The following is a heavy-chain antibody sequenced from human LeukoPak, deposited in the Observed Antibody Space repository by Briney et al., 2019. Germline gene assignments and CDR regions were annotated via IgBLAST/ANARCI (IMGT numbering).Heavy chain of an antibody. V-gene: IGHV4-59*12. J-gene: IGHJ6*03. Sequence: PSETLSLTCTVSGGSISSYYWSWIRQPPGKGLEWIGYIYYSGSTNYNPSLKSRVTISVDTSKKQFSLKLSSVTAADTAVYFCARGAANSYYYYYYMDVWGKGTTVTVSS. D-gene: IGHD1-26*01. CDR3: ARGAANSYYYYYYMDV. CDR2: IYYSGST. CDR1: GGSISSYY.